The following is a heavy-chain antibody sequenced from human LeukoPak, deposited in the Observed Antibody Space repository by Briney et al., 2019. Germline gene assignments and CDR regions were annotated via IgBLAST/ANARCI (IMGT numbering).Heavy chain of an antibody. CDR3: ARDRNTMVRGVKPYHGMDV. CDR2: IWYDGSNK. CDR1: GFTFSSYG. V-gene: IGHV3-33*01. Sequence: QPGGSLRLSCAASGFTFSSYGMHWVRQAPGKGLEWVAVIWYDGSNKYYADSVKGRFTISRDNSKNTLYLQMNSLRAEDTAVYYCARDRNTMVRGVKPYHGMDVWGQGTTVTVSS. D-gene: IGHD3-10*01. J-gene: IGHJ6*01.